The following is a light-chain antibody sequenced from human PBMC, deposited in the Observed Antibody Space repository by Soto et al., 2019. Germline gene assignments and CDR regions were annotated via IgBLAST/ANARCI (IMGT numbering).Light chain of an antibody. CDR2: DTS. CDR3: QQYDNSLT. V-gene: IGKV3D-20*01. J-gene: IGKJ4*01. CDR1: QNIPSIY. Sequence: EIVLTQSPASLSLSPGERATLFCGASQNIPSIYLAWYQVKPGLAPRLLSYDTSIMATGIPDRFTGSGSGTDFTLTITRLDPEDFAVYDGQQYDNSLTFGGGTKVEIK.